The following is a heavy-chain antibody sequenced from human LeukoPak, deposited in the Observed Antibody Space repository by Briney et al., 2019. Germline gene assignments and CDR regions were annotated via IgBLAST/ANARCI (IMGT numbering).Heavy chain of an antibody. Sequence: PSETLSLTCAVYGGSFSGYYWSWIRQPPGKGLEWIGEINHSGSTNYNPSLKSRVTISVDTSKNQFSLKLSSVTAADTAVYYCARDPLRAISSSSGQDPDDCWGQGTLVTVSS. CDR3: ARDPLRAISSSSGQDPDDC. CDR1: GGSFSGYY. V-gene: IGHV4-34*01. CDR2: INHSGST. D-gene: IGHD6-6*01. J-gene: IGHJ4*02.